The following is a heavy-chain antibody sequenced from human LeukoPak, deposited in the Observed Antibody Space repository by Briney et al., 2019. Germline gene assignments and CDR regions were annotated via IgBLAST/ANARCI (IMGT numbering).Heavy chain of an antibody. D-gene: IGHD3-9*01. J-gene: IGHJ4*02. CDR1: GFTFSTYA. CDR3: AKTPQIRYVDY. CDR2: ISGSGGST. V-gene: IGHV3-23*01. Sequence: GGSLTLSCGASGFTFSTYAMSWVRQTPGKGLEWVSAISGSGGSTYYGDSVKGRFTISRDNSKNTLYLQLSSLRADDTAVYYCAKTPQIRYVDYWGQGTLVTVSS.